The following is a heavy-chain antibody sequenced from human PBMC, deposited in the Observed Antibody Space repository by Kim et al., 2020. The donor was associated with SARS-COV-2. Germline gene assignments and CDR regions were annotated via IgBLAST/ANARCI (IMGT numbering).Heavy chain of an antibody. CDR3: ATLVDTAMVNYYGMDV. Sequence: SETLSLTCTVSGGSISSHYWSWIRQPPGKGLEWIGYIYYSGSTNYNPSLKSRVTISVDTSKNQFSLKLSSVTAADTAVYYCATLVDTAMVNYYGMDVWG. CDR2: IYYSGST. CDR1: GGSISSHY. D-gene: IGHD5-18*01. V-gene: IGHV4-59*11. J-gene: IGHJ6*02.